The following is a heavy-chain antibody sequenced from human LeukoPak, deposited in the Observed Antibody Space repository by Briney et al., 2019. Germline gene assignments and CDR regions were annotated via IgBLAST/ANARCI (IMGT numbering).Heavy chain of an antibody. J-gene: IGHJ4*02. CDR3: ARARGDTAGIDY. CDR2: MNPNGGNT. CDR1: GYTFTSYD. D-gene: IGHD5-18*01. V-gene: IGHV1-8*03. Sequence: ASVKVSCKASGYTFTSYDINWVRQATGQGLEWMGWMNPNGGNTGYAQKFQGRVTITRNTSISTAYMELSSLRSEDTAVYYCARARGDTAGIDYWGQGTLVTVSS.